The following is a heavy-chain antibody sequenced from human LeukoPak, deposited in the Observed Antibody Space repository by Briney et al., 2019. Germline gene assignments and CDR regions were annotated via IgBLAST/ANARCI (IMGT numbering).Heavy chain of an antibody. CDR1: GYTFTGYY. Sequence: ASVKVSGKASGYTFTGYYMHWVRQAPGQGLEWMGWNNPNSGGTNYAQKFQGRVTMTRDTSISTAYMELSRLRSDDTAVYYCARDQEEPFSYYYYYMDVWGKGTTVTVSS. CDR3: ARDQEEPFSYYYYYMDV. J-gene: IGHJ6*03. V-gene: IGHV1-2*02. CDR2: NNPNSGGT. D-gene: IGHD1-14*01.